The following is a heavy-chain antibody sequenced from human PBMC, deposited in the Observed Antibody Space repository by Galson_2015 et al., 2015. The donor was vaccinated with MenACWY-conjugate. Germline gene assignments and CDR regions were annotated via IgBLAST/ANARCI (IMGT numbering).Heavy chain of an antibody. Sequence: SLRLSCAASGFTFSGSAMHWVRQASGKGLQWVGRIRSKANSYATAYAASVKGRFTISRDDSKNTAYLQMNSLKTEDTAVYYCTRLYSGHDYYYSYGMDVWGQGTTVTVSS. V-gene: IGHV3-73*01. D-gene: IGHD5-12*01. CDR3: TRLYSGHDYYYSYGMDV. J-gene: IGHJ6*02. CDR1: GFTFSGSA. CDR2: IRSKANSYAT.